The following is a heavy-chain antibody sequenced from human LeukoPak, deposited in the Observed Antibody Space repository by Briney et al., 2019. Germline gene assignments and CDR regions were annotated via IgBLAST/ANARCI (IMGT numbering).Heavy chain of an antibody. CDR2: IYHSGST. CDR3: ARRLLSVLSPWFDP. Sequence: SSETLSLTCAVPGGSISSGSCSWSWIRQPPGKGLEWIGYIYHSGSTYYNPSLKSRVTISVDTSKNQFSLKLSSVTAADTAVYYCARRLLSVLSPWFDPWGQGTLVTVSS. V-gene: IGHV4-30-2*03. J-gene: IGHJ5*02. CDR1: GGSISSGSCS. D-gene: IGHD3-10*01.